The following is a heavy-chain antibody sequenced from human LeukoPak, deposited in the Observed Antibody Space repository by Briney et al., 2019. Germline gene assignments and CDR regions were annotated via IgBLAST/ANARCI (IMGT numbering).Heavy chain of an antibody. D-gene: IGHD3-22*01. V-gene: IGHV3-23*01. CDR3: AKDSSSYDWGYMDV. CDR1: GFTFSTYA. Sequence: PGGSLRLSCAASGFTFSTYAMSWVRQDPGKGLEWVSLIGGSDGRTRYADSVKGRFTISRDNSKNTLYLEMNSLRAEDTAVYYCAKDSSSYDWGYMDVWGKGTTVTISS. CDR2: IGGSDGRT. J-gene: IGHJ6*03.